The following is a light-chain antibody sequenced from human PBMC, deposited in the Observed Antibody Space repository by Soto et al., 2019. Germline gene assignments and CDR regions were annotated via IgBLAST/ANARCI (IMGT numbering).Light chain of an antibody. J-gene: IGKJ1*01. V-gene: IGKV1-6*01. CDR3: LQDYNYLRT. CDR2: AVS. CDR1: QGIRND. Sequence: AIQMTQSPSSLSASVGDRVTITCRASQGIRNDLGWYQQKPGKAPKLLIYAVSHLQSGVPSRFSGSGSGTDFTLAISSLQPEDFATYYCLQDYNYLRTFGQGTKVEMK.